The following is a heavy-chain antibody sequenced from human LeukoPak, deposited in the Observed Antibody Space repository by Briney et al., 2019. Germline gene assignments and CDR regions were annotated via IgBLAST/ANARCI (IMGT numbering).Heavy chain of an antibody. V-gene: IGHV3-74*01. D-gene: IGHD3-3*01. CDR2: INSDGSST. CDR1: GFTFSSYW. Sequence: GGSLRLSCAAAGFTFSSYWMHWVRQAPGKGLVWVSRINSDGSSTSYADSVKGRFTISRDNAKNTLYLQMNSLRAEDTAVYYCARVGPPYYDSWSGFDYYYYGMDVWGQGTTVTVSS. J-gene: IGHJ6*02. CDR3: ARVGPPYYDSWSGFDYYYYGMDV.